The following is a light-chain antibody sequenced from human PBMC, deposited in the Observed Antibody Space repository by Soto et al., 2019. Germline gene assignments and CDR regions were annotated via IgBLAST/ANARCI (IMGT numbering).Light chain of an antibody. CDR2: ANN. Sequence: QSVLTQPPSVAGAPGQRVTISCTGSDSNIGAGYAVHWYQQLPGAAPKLLIYANNDRPSGVPGRFSGSRSDTSASLAITGLQAEDEGDYYCQSYDGSVVFGGGTKLTVL. J-gene: IGLJ2*01. CDR1: DSNIGAGYA. V-gene: IGLV1-40*01. CDR3: QSYDGSVV.